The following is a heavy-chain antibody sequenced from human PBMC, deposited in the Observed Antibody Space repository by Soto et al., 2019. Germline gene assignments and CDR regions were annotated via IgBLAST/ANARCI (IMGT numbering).Heavy chain of an antibody. J-gene: IGHJ6*03. D-gene: IGHD3-3*01. Sequence: PGGSLRLSCAASGFTFSSYWMSWVRQAPGKGLVWVANIKQDGSEKYYVDSVEGRFTISRDNAKNSLYLQMNSLRAEDTAVYYCARVAGYYDFWSGYSYYYYMDVWGKGTTVTVSS. CDR2: IKQDGSEK. CDR1: GFTFSSYW. CDR3: ARVAGYYDFWSGYSYYYYMDV. V-gene: IGHV3-7*04.